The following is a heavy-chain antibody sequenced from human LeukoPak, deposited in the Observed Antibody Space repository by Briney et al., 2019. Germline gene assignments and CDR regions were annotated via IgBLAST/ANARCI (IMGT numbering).Heavy chain of an antibody. Sequence: GGSLRLSCAASGFTFSSYAMSWVRQAPGKGLEWVSAISGSGGSTYYADSVKGRFTISRDNSKNTLYLQTNSLRAEDTAVYFCAKGSGWEASYFYYYMDVWGKGTTVTISS. V-gene: IGHV3-23*01. CDR1: GFTFSSYA. J-gene: IGHJ6*03. CDR3: AKGSGWEASYFYYYMDV. D-gene: IGHD1-26*01. CDR2: ISGSGGST.